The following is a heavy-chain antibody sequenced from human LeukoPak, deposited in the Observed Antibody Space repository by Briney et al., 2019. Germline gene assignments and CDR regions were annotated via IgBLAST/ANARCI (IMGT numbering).Heavy chain of an antibody. CDR2: IYYSGST. Sequence: SETLSLTCTVSGGSISSGGYYWSWIRQHPGKGLEWIGYIYYSGSTYYNPSLKSRVTISVDTSKNQFSLKLSSVTAADTAVYYCASLRLGELSFPYYFDYWGQGTLVTVSS. CDR3: ASLRLGELSFPYYFDY. CDR1: GGSISSGGYY. V-gene: IGHV4-31*03. J-gene: IGHJ4*02. D-gene: IGHD3-16*02.